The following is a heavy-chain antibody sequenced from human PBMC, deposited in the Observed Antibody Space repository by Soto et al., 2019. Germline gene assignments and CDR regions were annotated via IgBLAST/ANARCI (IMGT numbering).Heavy chain of an antibody. J-gene: IGHJ4*02. CDR1: GCTFTTCY. Sequence: ASVKVSCKAGGCTFTTCYMHWVRQAPGQGLEWMGVIDPTHGSTTYAQKFQGRVTMTSDTSTNTVYMELSSLKSEDTAVYYCARVPYDTTGYYAFWGQGTLVTVSS. V-gene: IGHV1-46*01. CDR3: ARVPYDTTGYYAF. CDR2: IDPTHGST. D-gene: IGHD3-22*01.